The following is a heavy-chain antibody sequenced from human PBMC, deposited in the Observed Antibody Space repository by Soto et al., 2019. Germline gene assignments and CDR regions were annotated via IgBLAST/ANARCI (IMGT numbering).Heavy chain of an antibody. CDR3: VKGPQYYDFWSGYNWFDP. CDR1: GFNFNNYA. D-gene: IGHD3-3*01. Sequence: PGGSLRLSCATSGFNFNNYAMSWVRQAPGERLEWVSFISSSGGTTYYADSVKGRFTISRDNSRNTVFLQMNTLGAEDTAIYYCVKGPQYYDFWSGYNWFDPWGQGTLVTVSS. V-gene: IGHV3-23*01. CDR2: ISSSGGTT. J-gene: IGHJ5*02.